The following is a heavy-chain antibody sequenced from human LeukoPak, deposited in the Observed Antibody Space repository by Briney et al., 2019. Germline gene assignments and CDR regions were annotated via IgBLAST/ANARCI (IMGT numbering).Heavy chain of an antibody. V-gene: IGHV1-8*01. D-gene: IGHD3-16*02. CDR1: GYTFTSYD. CDR3: ASEGYDYVWGSYRYGNY. CDR2: MNPNSGNT. Sequence: ASVKVSCKASGYTFTSYDINWVRQATGQGLEWMGWMNPNSGNTGYAQKFQGRVTMTRNTSIRTAYMELSSLRSEDTAVYYCASEGYDYVWGSYRYGNYWGQGTLVTVSS. J-gene: IGHJ4*02.